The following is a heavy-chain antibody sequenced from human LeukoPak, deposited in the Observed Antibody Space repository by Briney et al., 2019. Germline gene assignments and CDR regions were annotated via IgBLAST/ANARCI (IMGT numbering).Heavy chain of an antibody. V-gene: IGHV3-53*01. Sequence: PGGSLRLSCAASGFTASRNYMSWVRQAPGKGLEWVSVIYRDGTTYYADSVKGRFTISRDNSKNTLYLQMNSLRAEDTAVYYCARDSDFGVVIAYYFDYWGQGTLVTVSS. J-gene: IGHJ4*02. CDR1: GFTASRNY. CDR3: ARDSDFGVVIAYYFDY. D-gene: IGHD3-3*01. CDR2: IYRDGTT.